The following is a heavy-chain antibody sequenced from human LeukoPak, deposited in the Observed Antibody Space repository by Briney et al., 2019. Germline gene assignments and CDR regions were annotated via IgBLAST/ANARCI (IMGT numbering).Heavy chain of an antibody. CDR1: GFTFSSYS. CDR2: ISSSSSYI. CDR3: ARDQLGYCSGGSCYPAAFDI. D-gene: IGHD2-15*01. V-gene: IGHV3-21*01. J-gene: IGHJ3*02. Sequence: PGGSLRLSCAASGFTFSSYSMNWVRQAPGKGLEWVSSISSSSSYIYYADSVKGRFTISRDNAKNSLYLQMNSLRAEDTAVYYCARDQLGYCSGGSCYPAAFDIWGQGTMVTVSS.